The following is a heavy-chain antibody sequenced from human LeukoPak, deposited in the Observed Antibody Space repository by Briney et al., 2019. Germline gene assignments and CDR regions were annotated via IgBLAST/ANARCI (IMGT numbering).Heavy chain of an antibody. D-gene: IGHD2-15*01. CDR3: ARHEDSSGGLWYFDL. Sequence: GESLKISCKGSGYSSTNYWISWVRQMPGKGLEWMGRIDPSDSYTDYSPSFQGHVIISADKSISTAYLQWSSLKASDTAVYFCARHEDSSGGLWYFDLWGRGTLVTVSP. V-gene: IGHV5-10-1*01. CDR2: IDPSDSYT. CDR1: GYSSTNYW. J-gene: IGHJ2*01.